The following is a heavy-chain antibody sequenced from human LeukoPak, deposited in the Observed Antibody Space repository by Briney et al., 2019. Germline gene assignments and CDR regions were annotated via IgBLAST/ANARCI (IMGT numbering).Heavy chain of an antibody. V-gene: IGHV4-34*01. CDR1: GGSFSGYY. CDR2: IYYSGST. J-gene: IGHJ4*02. D-gene: IGHD4-17*01. CDR3: ARLLTVTTASDY. Sequence: SETLALTCAVYGGSFSGYYWSWMRQPPGKGLEWIGSIYYSGSTYYNPSLKSRVTISVDTSKNQFSLKLSSVTAADTAVYYCARLLTVTTASDYWGQGTLVTVSS.